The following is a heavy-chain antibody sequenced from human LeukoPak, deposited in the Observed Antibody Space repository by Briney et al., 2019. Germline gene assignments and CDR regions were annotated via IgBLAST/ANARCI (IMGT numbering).Heavy chain of an antibody. V-gene: IGHV1-69*13. CDR2: IIPIFGTA. CDR1: GGTFSSYA. Sequence: SVKVSCKASGGTFSSYAISWVRQAPGQGLEWMGGIIPIFGTANYAQKFQGRVTITADESTSTAYMELSSLRSEDTAVYYCARRPYSGSPNWFDPWGQGTLVTVSS. J-gene: IGHJ5*02. CDR3: ARRPYSGSPNWFDP. D-gene: IGHD1-26*01.